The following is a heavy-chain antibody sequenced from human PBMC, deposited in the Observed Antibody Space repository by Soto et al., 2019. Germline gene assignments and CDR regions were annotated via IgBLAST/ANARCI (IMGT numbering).Heavy chain of an antibody. CDR1: GYTFTSYD. V-gene: IGHV1-8*01. Sequence: ASVKVSCKASGYTFTSYDINWVRQATGQGLEWMGWMNPNSGNTGYAQKFQGRVTMTRNTSISTAYMELSSLRSEDTAVYYCTTDRAYCTNGVCYGEGLGNWGQGTLVTVSS. CDR2: MNPNSGNT. D-gene: IGHD2-8*01. J-gene: IGHJ4*02. CDR3: TTDRAYCTNGVCYGEGLGN.